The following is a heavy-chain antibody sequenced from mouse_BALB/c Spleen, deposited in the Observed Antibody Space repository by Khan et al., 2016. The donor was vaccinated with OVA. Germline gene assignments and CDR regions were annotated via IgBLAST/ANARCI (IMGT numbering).Heavy chain of an antibody. Sequence: EVELVESGGGLVQPGGSLKLSCAASGFTFSTNAMSWVRQTPEKRLEWVATISSGGSYTYYAASVKGRFTISRDTAKNTLYLQMNSLRSEDPAMSYCARQECFTTPDWSAYWGQGTLVTVSA. CDR3: ARQECFTTPDWSAY. J-gene: IGHJ3*01. V-gene: IGHV5-9-3*01. CDR2: ISSGGSYT. D-gene: IGHD2-12*01. CDR1: GFTFSTNA.